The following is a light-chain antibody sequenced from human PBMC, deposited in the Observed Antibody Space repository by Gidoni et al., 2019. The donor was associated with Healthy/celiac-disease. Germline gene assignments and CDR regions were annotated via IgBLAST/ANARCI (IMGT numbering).Light chain of an antibody. Sequence: DSVMTQSPLSLTVTPGEPASISGRSSQSSLHSNGYNYLDWYLQKPGQSPQLLIYLGSNRASGVPDRFSGSGSGTDFTLKISRVEAEDVGVYYCMQALQTPPAFGQGTRLEIK. CDR2: LGS. J-gene: IGKJ5*01. CDR3: MQALQTPPA. V-gene: IGKV2-28*01. CDR1: QSSLHSNGYNY.